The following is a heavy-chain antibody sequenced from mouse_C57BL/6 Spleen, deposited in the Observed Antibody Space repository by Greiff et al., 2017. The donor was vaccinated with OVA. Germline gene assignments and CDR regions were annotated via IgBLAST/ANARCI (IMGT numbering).Heavy chain of an antibody. J-gene: IGHJ2*01. CDR2: IYPRSGNT. CDR3: AREGGYGPSDD. Sequence: QVHVKQSGAELARPGASVKLSCKASGYTFTSYGISWVKQRTGQGLEWIGEIYPRSGNTYYNEKFKGKATLTADKSSSTAYMELRSLTSEDSAVYFCAREGGYGPSDDWGQGTTLTVSS. D-gene: IGHD1-1*02. V-gene: IGHV1-81*01. CDR1: GYTFTSYG.